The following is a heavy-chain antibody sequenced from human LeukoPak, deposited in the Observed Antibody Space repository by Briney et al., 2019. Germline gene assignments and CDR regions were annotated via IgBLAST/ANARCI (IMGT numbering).Heavy chain of an antibody. V-gene: IGHV3-30*18. D-gene: IGHD3-10*01. Sequence: QPGGSLRLSCAASGFTFSSYGMHWVRQAPGKGLEWVAVISYDGSNKYYADSVKGRFTISRDNSKNTLYLQMNSLRAEDTAVYYCAKVHQGANPLWFGELSPYYYYGMDVWGQGTTVTVSS. J-gene: IGHJ6*02. CDR2: ISYDGSNK. CDR3: AKVHQGANPLWFGELSPYYYYGMDV. CDR1: GFTFSSYG.